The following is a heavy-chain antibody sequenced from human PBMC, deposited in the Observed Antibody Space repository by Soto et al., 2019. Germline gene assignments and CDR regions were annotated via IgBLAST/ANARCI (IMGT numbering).Heavy chain of an antibody. D-gene: IGHD3-16*01. CDR2: INPSGGST. CDR3: AREMAGLGGEYDY. J-gene: IGHJ4*02. CDR1: GYTFTSYY. Sequence: ASVKVSCKASGYTFTSYYIHWVRQAPGQGLEWMGIINPSGGSTSYAEKFQGRITMTRDTSTSTVYMELSSLRSDDTAVYYCAREMAGLGGEYDYWGQGTLVTVSS. V-gene: IGHV1-46*01.